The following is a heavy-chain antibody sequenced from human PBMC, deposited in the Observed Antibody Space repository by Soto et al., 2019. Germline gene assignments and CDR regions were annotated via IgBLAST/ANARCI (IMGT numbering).Heavy chain of an antibody. V-gene: IGHV4-30-2*01. J-gene: IGHJ4*01. Sequence: SDALSLTTTASGSTISGGAVHWSWIRHLPGQGREWIGYISHSGSTSYNPALKRQVTISLERSKNHYSLKLCSVGGADLALYYCAGAQCLGLDYWGQGTLVTVSS. D-gene: IGHD6-19*01. CDR3: AGAQCLGLDY. CDR2: ISHSGST. CDR1: GSTISGGAVH.